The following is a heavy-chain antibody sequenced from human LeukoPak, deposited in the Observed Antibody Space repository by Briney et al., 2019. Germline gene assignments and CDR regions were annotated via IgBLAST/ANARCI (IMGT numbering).Heavy chain of an antibody. CDR1: GFTFSSYA. D-gene: IGHD2-8*01. Sequence: GGSLRLSCAASGFTFSSYAVSWVRQAPGKGLEWVSSISGSGGSTYSADSVKGRFTISRDNSKNTLYLQMNSLRAEDTAQHYCAKDRSCTNDICHGDFDYWGQGTLVTVSS. V-gene: IGHV3-23*01. J-gene: IGHJ4*02. CDR3: AKDRSCTNDICHGDFDY. CDR2: ISGSGGST.